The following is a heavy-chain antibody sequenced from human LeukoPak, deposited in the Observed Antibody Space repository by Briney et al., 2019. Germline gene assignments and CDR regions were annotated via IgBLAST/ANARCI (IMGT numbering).Heavy chain of an antibody. Sequence: GGSLRLSCAASGFTFSSYAMSWVRQAPGKGLEWVSAISGSGGSTYYADSVKGRFTISRDNSKNTLYLQMNSLRAEDTAVYYCAKDRSLIVVVPAAMGYWGQGTLVTVSS. D-gene: IGHD2-2*01. V-gene: IGHV3-23*01. CDR3: AKDRSLIVVVPAAMGY. J-gene: IGHJ4*02. CDR1: GFTFSSYA. CDR2: ISGSGGST.